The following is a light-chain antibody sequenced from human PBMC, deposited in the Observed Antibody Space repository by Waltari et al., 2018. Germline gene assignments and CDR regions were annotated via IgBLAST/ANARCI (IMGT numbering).Light chain of an antibody. V-gene: IGKV3-20*01. Sequence: VLTQSPGTLSLSPGERATLSCRASQSLTKRYLAWYQQKPGQAPRLLIYGASSRAAGIPDRFSGSWSGTDFTLTISRLEPEDSALYYCQQYGSSIMYTFGQGTKLEIK. CDR1: QSLTKRY. J-gene: IGKJ2*01. CDR2: GAS. CDR3: QQYGSSIMYT.